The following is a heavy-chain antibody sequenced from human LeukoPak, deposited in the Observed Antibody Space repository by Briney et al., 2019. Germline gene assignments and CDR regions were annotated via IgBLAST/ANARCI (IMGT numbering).Heavy chain of an antibody. CDR3: ARGSRGYSYG. Sequence: SETLSLTCSVSGASVSSGSYYWSWIRQPPGKGLEWIGYIYYSGSTNYNPSLKSRVTISVDTSKNQFSLKLSSVTAADTAVYYCARGSRGYSYGWGQGTLVTVSS. V-gene: IGHV4-61*01. J-gene: IGHJ4*02. D-gene: IGHD5-18*01. CDR1: GASVSSGSYY. CDR2: IYYSGST.